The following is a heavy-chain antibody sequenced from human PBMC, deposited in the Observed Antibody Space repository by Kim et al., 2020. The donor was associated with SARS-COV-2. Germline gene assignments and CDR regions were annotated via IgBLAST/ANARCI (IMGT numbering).Heavy chain of an antibody. J-gene: IGHJ6*02. CDR1: GYTFTSYG. D-gene: IGHD2-2*01. CDR2: ISAYNGNT. V-gene: IGHV1-18*04. CDR3: ARESGFYCSSTSCQILLWFGNPNYYGMDV. Sequence: ASVKVSCKASGYTFTSYGISWVRQAPGQGLEWMGWISAYNGNTNYAQKLQGRVTMTTDTSTSTAYMELRSLRSDDTAVYYCARESGFYCSSTSCQILLWFGNPNYYGMDVWGQGTTVTVSS.